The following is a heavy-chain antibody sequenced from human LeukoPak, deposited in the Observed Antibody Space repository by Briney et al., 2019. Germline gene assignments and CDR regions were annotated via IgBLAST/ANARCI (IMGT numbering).Heavy chain of an antibody. CDR1: GGSLSGYY. D-gene: IGHD5-12*01. Sequence: TASETLSLTCAVYGGSLSGYYWSWIRQPPGKGLEWIGEINHSGSTNYNPSLKSRVTISVDTSKNQFSLKLSSVTAADTAVYYCARVSRRVYYYYYYMDVWGKGTTVTVSS. J-gene: IGHJ6*03. V-gene: IGHV4-34*01. CDR3: ARVSRRVYYYYYYMDV. CDR2: INHSGST.